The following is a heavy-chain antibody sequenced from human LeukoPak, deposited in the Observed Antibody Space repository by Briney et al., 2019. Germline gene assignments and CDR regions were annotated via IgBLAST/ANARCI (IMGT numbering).Heavy chain of an antibody. J-gene: IGHJ6*03. V-gene: IGHV1-69*05. CDR1: GDTFSNYA. D-gene: IGHD6-25*01. CDR2: IIPIFGTA. CDR3: ARASGIANYYYYYMDV. Sequence: SVKVSCKASGDTFSNYAISWVRQAPGQGLEWMGGIIPIFGTANYAQKFQGRVTITTDESTSTAYMELSSLRSEDTAVYYCARASGIANYYYYYMDVWGKGTTVTVSS.